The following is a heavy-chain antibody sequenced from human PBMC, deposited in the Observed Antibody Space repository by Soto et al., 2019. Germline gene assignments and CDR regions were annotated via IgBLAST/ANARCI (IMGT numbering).Heavy chain of an antibody. D-gene: IGHD6-25*01. CDR2: IKNHTDGGTT. CDR3: ATAPGYWASAPLDY. CDR1: GFTFTNAW. Sequence: VQLVESGGGLVKPGGSLRLSCTVSGFTFTNAWMTWVRQAPGKGLEWVARIKNHTDGGTTDYAAPLQGRFTISRHDSRITLFLQMNSLKTEDTSVYFCATAPGYWASAPLDYWGQGTLVTVSS. J-gene: IGHJ4*02. V-gene: IGHV3-15*07.